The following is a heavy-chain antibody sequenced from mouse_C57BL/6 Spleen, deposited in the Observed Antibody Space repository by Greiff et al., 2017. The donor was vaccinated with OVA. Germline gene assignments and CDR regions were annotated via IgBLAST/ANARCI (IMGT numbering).Heavy chain of an antibody. Sequence: QVQLQQPGAELVKPGASVKLSCKASGYTFTSYWMHWVKQRPGRGLEWIGRIDPNSGGTKYNEKFKSKATLTVDKPSSTAYMQLSSLTSEDSAVYYGARSSTVVATDAMDYWGQGTSVTVSS. CDR3: ARSSTVVATDAMDY. CDR1: GYTFTSYW. D-gene: IGHD1-1*01. V-gene: IGHV1-72*01. CDR2: IDPNSGGT. J-gene: IGHJ4*01.